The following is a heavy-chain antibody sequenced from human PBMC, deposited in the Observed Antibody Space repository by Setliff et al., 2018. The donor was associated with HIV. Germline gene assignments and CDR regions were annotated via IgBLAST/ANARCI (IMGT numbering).Heavy chain of an antibody. CDR3: ATASGYDLFMGAFDI. D-gene: IGHD5-12*01. CDR1: GGSFSDYY. V-gene: IGHV4-34*01. J-gene: IGHJ3*02. Sequence: PSETLSLTCAVSGGSFSDYYWSWIRQPPGKGLEWIGEINQSGGINYNPSLKSRVTISIDTFKNQFSMKLYSVTAADTAVYYCATASGYDLFMGAFDIWGQGTMVTVSS. CDR2: INQSGGI.